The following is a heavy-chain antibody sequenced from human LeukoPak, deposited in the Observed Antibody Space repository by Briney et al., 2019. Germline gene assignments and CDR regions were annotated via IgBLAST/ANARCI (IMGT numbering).Heavy chain of an antibody. V-gene: IGHV3-43*02. J-gene: IGHJ4*02. CDR2: ISGDGGST. Sequence: PRGSLRLSCAASGFTFDDYAMHWVRQAPGKGLEWVSLISGDGGSTYYADSVKGRFTISRDNSKNPLYLQMNSLRTEDTALYYCAKDMSSSWSYFDYWGQGTLVTVSS. CDR1: GFTFDDYA. D-gene: IGHD6-13*01. CDR3: AKDMSSSWSYFDY.